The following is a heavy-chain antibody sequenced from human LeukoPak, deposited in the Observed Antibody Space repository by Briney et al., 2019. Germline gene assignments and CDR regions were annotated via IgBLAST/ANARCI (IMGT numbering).Heavy chain of an antibody. D-gene: IGHD6-6*01. CDR1: GYTFTGYY. J-gene: IGHJ4*02. CDR2: INPNSGGT. CDR3: ARGVYSSSAGLDY. V-gene: IGHV1-2*06. Sequence: ASVTVSCKASGYTFTGYYMHWVRQAPGQGLEWMGRINPNSGGTIYAQKFQGSVTMTRDTSISTAYMELSRLTSDDTAVYYCARGVYSSSAGLDYWGRGTLVTVSS.